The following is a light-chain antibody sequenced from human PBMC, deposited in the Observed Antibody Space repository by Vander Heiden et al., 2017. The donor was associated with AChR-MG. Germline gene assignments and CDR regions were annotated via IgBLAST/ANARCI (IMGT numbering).Light chain of an antibody. CDR1: EGYAAY. J-gene: IGKJ1*01. Sequence: AIRITQSPSSLSASTGDRVTMTCRTSEGYAAYLAWYQQKPGRAPKLLIYAASTLQSGVPSRFSGTRSGTNYTLTITGLQSEDFATYYCQQFFSTPLWTFGQGTKVEVK. V-gene: IGKV1-8*01. CDR2: AAS. CDR3: QQFFSTPLWT.